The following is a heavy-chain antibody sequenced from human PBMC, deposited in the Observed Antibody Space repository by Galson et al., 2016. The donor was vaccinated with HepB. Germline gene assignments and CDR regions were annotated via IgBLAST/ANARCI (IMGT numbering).Heavy chain of an antibody. CDR3: ERTVDRLISAARFDY. J-gene: IGHJ4*02. CDR2: IYPGDSAT. Sequence: QSGAEAKKPGESPMISCKGSGSNFTNHWIAWVRQMSVKVLELMGIIYPGDSATRSLPSSFQGQVTISADKSISTAYLQWSSLKASDTAMYFCERTVDRLISAARFDYWGQGALVTVSS. D-gene: IGHD6-13*01. CDR1: GSNFTNHW. V-gene: IGHV5-51*01.